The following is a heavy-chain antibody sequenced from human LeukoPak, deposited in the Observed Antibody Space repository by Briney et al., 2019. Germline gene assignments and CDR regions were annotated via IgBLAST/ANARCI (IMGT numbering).Heavy chain of an antibody. V-gene: IGHV4-30-4*01. Sequence: PSETLSLTCTVSGGSISSGDYYWSWIRQPPGKGLEWIGYIYYSGSTYYNPSLKSRVTISVDTSKNQFSLKLSSVTAADTAVYYCARGDSSGYYVGGAAQVWFDPWGQGTLVTVSS. D-gene: IGHD3-22*01. CDR3: ARGDSSGYYVGGAAQVWFDP. CDR1: GGSISSGDYY. CDR2: IYYSGST. J-gene: IGHJ5*02.